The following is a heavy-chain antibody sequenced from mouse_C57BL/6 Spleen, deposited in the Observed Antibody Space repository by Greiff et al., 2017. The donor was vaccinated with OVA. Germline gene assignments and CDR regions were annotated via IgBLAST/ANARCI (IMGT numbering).Heavy chain of an antibody. CDR2: IYPRDGST. D-gene: IGHD1-1*01. CDR3: ARSAYYYGSSYGYYFDY. V-gene: IGHV1-85*01. J-gene: IGHJ2*01. Sequence: QVQLKESGPELVKPGASVKLSCKASGYTFTSYDINWVKQRPGQGLEWIGWIYPRDGSTKYNEKFKGKATLTVDTSSSTAYMELHSLTSEDSAVYFCARSAYYYGSSYGYYFDYWGKGTTLTVSS. CDR1: GYTFTSYD.